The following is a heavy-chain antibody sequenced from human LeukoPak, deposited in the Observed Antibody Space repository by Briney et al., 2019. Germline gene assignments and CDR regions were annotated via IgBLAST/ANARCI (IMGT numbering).Heavy chain of an antibody. CDR1: GGSISSSSYY. J-gene: IGHJ5*02. Sequence: PSETLSLTCTVSGGSISSSSYYWGWIRQPPGKGLEWIGSIYYSGSTYYNPSLKSRVTISVDTSKNQFSLKLSPVTAADTAVYYCARLEDFNWFDPWGQGTLVTVSS. D-gene: IGHD1-1*01. CDR3: ARLEDFNWFDP. V-gene: IGHV4-39*01. CDR2: IYYSGST.